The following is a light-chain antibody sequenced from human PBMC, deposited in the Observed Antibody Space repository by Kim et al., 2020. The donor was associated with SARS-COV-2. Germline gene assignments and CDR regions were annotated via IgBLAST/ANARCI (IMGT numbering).Light chain of an antibody. Sequence: QLVLTQSPSAFASLGASVKLTCTLSSGHSSYAIAWHQQQPEKGPRYLMKVNSDGSHNKGDGIPDRFSGSSSGAERYLTISSLQSEDEADYYCQTWVTAIRVFGGGTKLTVL. V-gene: IGLV4-69*01. J-gene: IGLJ2*01. CDR1: SGHSSYA. CDR2: VNSDGSH. CDR3: QTWVTAIRV.